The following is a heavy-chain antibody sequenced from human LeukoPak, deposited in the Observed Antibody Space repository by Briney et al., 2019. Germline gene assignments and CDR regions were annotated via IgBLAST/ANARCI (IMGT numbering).Heavy chain of an antibody. J-gene: IGHJ6*03. Sequence: GGSLRLSCAASGFTFSSYWMSWVRQAPGKGLEWVANIKQDGSEKYYVDSVKGRFTISRDNAKNTLYLQMNSLRAEDTAVYYCAKSYYDFWSGYFFGYYYMDVWGKGTTVTVSS. CDR2: IKQDGSEK. D-gene: IGHD3-3*01. V-gene: IGHV3-7*01. CDR1: GFTFSSYW. CDR3: AKSYYDFWSGYFFGYYYMDV.